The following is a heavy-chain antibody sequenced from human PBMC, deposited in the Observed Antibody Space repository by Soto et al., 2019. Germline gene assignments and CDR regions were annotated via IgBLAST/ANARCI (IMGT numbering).Heavy chain of an antibody. Sequence: GVVLRLSCAASGFTVTSHAMSWVLQAPGKGLEWVSSISGSGDGTYYGDSVKGRFTISRDSSSSILYLKMKNLRGEDTAVYFCTRSRRSILMVYGFGGMDVWGQGTTVTLSS. CDR3: TRSRRSILMVYGFGGMDV. D-gene: IGHD2-8*01. J-gene: IGHJ6*02. CDR1: GFTVTSHA. CDR2: ISGSGDGT. V-gene: IGHV3-23*01.